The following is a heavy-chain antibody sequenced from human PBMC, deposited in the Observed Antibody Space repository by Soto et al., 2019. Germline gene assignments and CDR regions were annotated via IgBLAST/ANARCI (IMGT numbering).Heavy chain of an antibody. Sequence: RRLSCAASGFTFSGSAMHWVRQASGKGLEWVGRIRSKANSYATAYAASVKGRFTISRDDSKNTAYLQMNSLKTEDTAVYYCTTPNSGSYQGYYYYGMDVRGQVTTVTVSS. D-gene: IGHD1-26*01. V-gene: IGHV3-73*01. CDR2: IRSKANSYAT. CDR3: TTPNSGSYQGYYYYGMDV. CDR1: GFTFSGSA. J-gene: IGHJ6*02.